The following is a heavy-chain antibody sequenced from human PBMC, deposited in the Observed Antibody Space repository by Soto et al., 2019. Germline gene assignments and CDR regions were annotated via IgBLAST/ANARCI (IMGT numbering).Heavy chain of an antibody. V-gene: IGHV3-9*01. J-gene: IGHJ4*02. CDR1: GFTFDNYA. CDR2: ISWNSGTT. D-gene: IGHD2-8*01. Sequence: EVQLVESGGDLVQPGRSLRLSCAASGFTFDNYAMHWVRQVPGKAPEWVSGISWNSGTTGYADSVKGRFTISRDSARNSLYLQMISLRPEDTALYYCAKDVRDLWWGGGYFENWGQGTPVTVSS. CDR3: AKDVRDLWWGGGYFEN.